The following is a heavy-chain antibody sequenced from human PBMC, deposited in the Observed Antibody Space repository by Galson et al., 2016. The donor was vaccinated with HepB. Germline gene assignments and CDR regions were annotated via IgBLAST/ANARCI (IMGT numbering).Heavy chain of an antibody. CDR2: FHPGDGGT. V-gene: IGHV1-3*01. Sequence: SVKVSCKASGYTFPAYTIHWVRQAPGQRLEWMGWFHPGDGGTKYFPKFEGRATFSGDTSASTAYLELNSLRSEDTAIYYCARSRSLGVVILDSWGQGTVVTVSS. D-gene: IGHD3-3*01. J-gene: IGHJ4*02. CDR1: GYTFPAYT. CDR3: ARSRSLGVVILDS.